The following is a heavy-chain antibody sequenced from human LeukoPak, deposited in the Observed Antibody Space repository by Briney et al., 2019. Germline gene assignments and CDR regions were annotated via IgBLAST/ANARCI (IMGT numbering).Heavy chain of an antibody. D-gene: IGHD4-17*01. V-gene: IGHV1-69*01. CDR1: GGTFSSYA. CDR2: IIPIFGTA. J-gene: IGHJ4*02. CDR3: ARRSGYGDYQFDY. Sequence: SVKVSCKASGGTFSSYAISWVRQAPGQGLEWMGGIIPIFGTANYAQKFQGRVTITAVESTSTAYMELSSLRSEDTAVYYCARRSGYGDYQFDYWGQGTLVTVSS.